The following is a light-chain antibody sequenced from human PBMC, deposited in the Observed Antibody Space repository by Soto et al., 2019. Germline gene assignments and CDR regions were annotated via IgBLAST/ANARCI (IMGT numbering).Light chain of an antibody. J-gene: IGLJ2*01. CDR3: LTWDSSLRAGV. V-gene: IGLV1-51*01. CDR2: DTN. CDR1: SSNIGKNH. Sequence: QSVLTQPPSVTAAPGQKVSISCSGSSSNIGKNHVSWYQQVPGTAPKLLLYDTNKRHSGIPDRFSASKSGTSATLGITGLQTGDAADYYCLTWDSSLRAGVFGGGTKLTVL.